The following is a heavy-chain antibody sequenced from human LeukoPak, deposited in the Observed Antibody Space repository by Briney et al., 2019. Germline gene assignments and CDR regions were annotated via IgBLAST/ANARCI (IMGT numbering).Heavy chain of an antibody. CDR1: GGSISSSSYY. D-gene: IGHD6-19*01. V-gene: IGHV4-39*07. Sequence: PSETLSLTCTVYGGSISSSSYYWGWIRQPPGKGLEWIGSIFYSGSTYYNPSLKSRVTISVDTSRNQFSMNLNSVTAADTAVYYCAKGAGPPWFDPWGQGTLVTVSS. CDR2: IFYSGST. J-gene: IGHJ5*02. CDR3: AKGAGPPWFDP.